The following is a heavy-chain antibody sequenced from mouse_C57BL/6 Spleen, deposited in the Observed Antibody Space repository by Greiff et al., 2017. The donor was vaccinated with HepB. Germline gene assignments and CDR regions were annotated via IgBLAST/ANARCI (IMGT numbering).Heavy chain of an antibody. CDR3: ARQEGDGNWDFDY. CDR1: GFTFSSYG. CDR2: ISSGGSYT. V-gene: IGHV5-6*01. J-gene: IGHJ2*01. D-gene: IGHD2-1*01. Sequence: EVKVVESGGDLVKPGGSLKLSCAASGFTFSSYGMSWVRQTPDKRLEWVATISSGGSYTYYPDSVKGRFTISRDNAKNTLYLQRSSLKSEDTAMYYCARQEGDGNWDFDYWGQGTTLTVSS.